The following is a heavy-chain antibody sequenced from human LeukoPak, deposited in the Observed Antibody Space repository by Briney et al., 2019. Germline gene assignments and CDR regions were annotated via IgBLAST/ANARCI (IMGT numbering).Heavy chain of an antibody. CDR1: GYSFTSYW. D-gene: IGHD5-24*01. CDR3: ARRAGDGNNYRDAFDI. V-gene: IGHV5-51*01. J-gene: IGHJ3*02. Sequence: GESLKISCKGSGYSFTSYWIGWVRQMPGRGLEWMGFIYPGDSDTRYSPSFQGQVSISVDKSISAAYLQWSSLKASDTALYYCARRAGDGNNYRDAFDIWGQGTMVTVSS. CDR2: IYPGDSDT.